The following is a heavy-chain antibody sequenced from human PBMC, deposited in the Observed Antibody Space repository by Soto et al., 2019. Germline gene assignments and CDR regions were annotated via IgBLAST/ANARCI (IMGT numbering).Heavy chain of an antibody. CDR1: GGSISSDGYY. Sequence: QVQLPESGPGLVKPSQTLSLTSTVSGGSISSDGYYWNWIRQHPGKGLEWYGYIYYSGSTYYNPSLNSGVTISVDTSKNQFSLKLSSVTAADTAVYYWARDEGDSGLDYYYGMAVWGQGTTVTVSS. V-gene: IGHV4-31*03. J-gene: IGHJ6*02. CDR2: IYYSGST. D-gene: IGHD1-26*01. CDR3: ARDEGDSGLDYYYGMAV.